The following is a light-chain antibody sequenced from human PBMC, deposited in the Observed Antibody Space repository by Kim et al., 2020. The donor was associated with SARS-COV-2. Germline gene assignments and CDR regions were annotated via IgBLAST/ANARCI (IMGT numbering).Light chain of an antibody. CDR2: QDN. J-gene: IGLJ2*01. CDR3: QAWDSSAYVI. CDR1: NLGNKY. V-gene: IGLV3-1*01. Sequence: SPGQTPTIAFSGDNLGNKYACWYQQKPGQSPVLVISQDNKRPSVIPERFSGSNSGNTATLTISGTQAMDEADYYCQAWDSSAYVIFGGGTQLTVL.